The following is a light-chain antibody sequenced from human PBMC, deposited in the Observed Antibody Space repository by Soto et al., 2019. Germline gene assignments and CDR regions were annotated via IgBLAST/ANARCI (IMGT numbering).Light chain of an antibody. CDR3: QQYSSSSHT. J-gene: IGKJ2*01. Sequence: EIEMTQSPSTLSASVGDTVTITCRASQSVSNWLAWYQQKPGKAPQVLIYNASNIESGVPARFSGSGSGTEFTLTISSLQPDDFATYYCQQYSSSSHTFGQGTKLEIK. CDR1: QSVSNW. V-gene: IGKV1-5*03. CDR2: NAS.